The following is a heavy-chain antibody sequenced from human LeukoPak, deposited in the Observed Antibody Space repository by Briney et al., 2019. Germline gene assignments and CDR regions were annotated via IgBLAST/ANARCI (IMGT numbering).Heavy chain of an antibody. Sequence: SETLSLTCSVSGGSFSGYYWSWIRQPPGKGLEWIGYVYYSGSTNYNPSLKSRVTISVDTSKNQFSLTLGSVSATDTAVYYCVSPRGFSYGYFDYWGQGTLVTVSS. V-gene: IGHV4-59*08. CDR1: GGSFSGYY. CDR2: VYYSGST. D-gene: IGHD5-18*01. J-gene: IGHJ4*02. CDR3: VSPRGFSYGYFDY.